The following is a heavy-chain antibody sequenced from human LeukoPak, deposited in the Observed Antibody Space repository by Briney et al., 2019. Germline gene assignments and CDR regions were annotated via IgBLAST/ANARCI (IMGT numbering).Heavy chain of an antibody. CDR2: ISVSGNT. J-gene: IGHJ4*02. D-gene: IGHD3-16*01. V-gene: IGHV3-23*01. CDR3: ASRTQDYVWGSQFDY. CDR1: GFTLSSYA. Sequence: GGSLRLSCAASGFTLSSYAMSWVRQGPGKGLEWVSAISVSGNTYHADSVKGRFTISRDNAKNSLYLQMNSLRAEDTAVYYCASRTQDYVWGSQFDYWGQGTLVTVSS.